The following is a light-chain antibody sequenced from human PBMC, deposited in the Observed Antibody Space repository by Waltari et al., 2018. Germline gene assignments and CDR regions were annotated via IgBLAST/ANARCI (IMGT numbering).Light chain of an antibody. CDR1: QSVGRS. CDR3: QHYVTLSVT. J-gene: IGKJ1*01. Sequence: EIVLTQSPGTLSLSPGDRGTLSCRTSQSVGRSLAWYQQKRGQAPRLLIYGASSRATGIPDRFSGSGSGTYFSLTISRLDPEDFAVYYCQHYVTLSVTFGQGTKVEIK. CDR2: GAS. V-gene: IGKV3-20*01.